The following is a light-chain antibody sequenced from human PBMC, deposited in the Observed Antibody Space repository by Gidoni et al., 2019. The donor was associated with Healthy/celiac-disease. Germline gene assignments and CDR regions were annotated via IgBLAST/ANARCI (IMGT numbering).Light chain of an antibody. J-gene: IGLJ2*01. CDR2: QDS. V-gene: IGLV3-1*01. CDR1: KLGDKY. Sequence: SYELTQPPSVSVSPGQTASITCSGDKLGDKYACWYQQKPGQSPVLVIYQDSKRPSGIPERFSGPNSGNTATLTISGTQPMDEADYYCQAWDSSTVVFGGGTKLTVL. CDR3: QAWDSSTVV.